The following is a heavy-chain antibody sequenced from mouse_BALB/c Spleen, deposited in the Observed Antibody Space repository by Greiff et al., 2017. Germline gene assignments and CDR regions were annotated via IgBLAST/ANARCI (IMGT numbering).Heavy chain of an antibody. CDR3: APSHYYGYYFDY. CDR1: GFNIKDTY. CDR2: IDPANGNT. Sequence: EVQLQQSGAELVKPGASVKLSCTASGFNIKDTYMPWVKQRPEQGLEWIGRIDPANGNTKYDPKFQGKATITADTSSNTAYLQLSSLTSEDTAVYYCAPSHYYGYYFDYWGQGTTRTVSS. J-gene: IGHJ2*01. D-gene: IGHD1-2*01. V-gene: IGHV14-3*02.